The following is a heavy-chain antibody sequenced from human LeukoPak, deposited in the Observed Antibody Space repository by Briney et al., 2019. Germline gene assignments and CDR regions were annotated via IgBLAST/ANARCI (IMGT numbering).Heavy chain of an antibody. J-gene: IGHJ4*02. D-gene: IGHD3-10*01. V-gene: IGHV3-53*01. Sequence: PGGSLRLSCAASGFTVSSNYMSWVRQPPGKGLEWVSVIYSGGTTFYADSVKGRFTISRDNSKNTLYLQMNSLRADDTAVYYCAKLKGWYGEGYFDYWGQETVVTVSS. CDR1: GFTVSSNY. CDR2: IYSGGTT. CDR3: AKLKGWYGEGYFDY.